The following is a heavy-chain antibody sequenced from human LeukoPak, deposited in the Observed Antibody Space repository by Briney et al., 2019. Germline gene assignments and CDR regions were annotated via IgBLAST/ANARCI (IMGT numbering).Heavy chain of an antibody. CDR2: IYWDDDK. CDR1: GFSLTTSGVA. J-gene: IGHJ4*02. V-gene: IGHV2-5*02. D-gene: IGHD6-13*01. Sequence: SGPTLVNPTQTLTLTCTFSGFSLTTSGVAVGWIRQPPGKALEWLALIYWDDDKRYRPSLNNRLTVTKDTSRNQVVLTMTNMDPVDTATYYCTHRNSSLHFDSWGQGTLVTVSS. CDR3: THRNSSLHFDS.